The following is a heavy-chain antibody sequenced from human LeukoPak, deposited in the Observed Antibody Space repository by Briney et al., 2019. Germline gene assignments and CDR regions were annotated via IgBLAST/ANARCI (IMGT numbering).Heavy chain of an antibody. V-gene: IGHV3-23*01. CDR2: ISGSGGST. CDR1: GFTLSSYA. D-gene: IGHD3-10*01. Sequence: PGGSLRLSCAASGFTLSSYAMSWVRQAPGKGLEWVSAISGSGGSTYYADSVKGRLTISRDNSKNTLYLQMNSLRAEDTAVYYCAKVTRGVISPGFDYWGQGTLVTVSS. J-gene: IGHJ4*02. CDR3: AKVTRGVISPGFDY.